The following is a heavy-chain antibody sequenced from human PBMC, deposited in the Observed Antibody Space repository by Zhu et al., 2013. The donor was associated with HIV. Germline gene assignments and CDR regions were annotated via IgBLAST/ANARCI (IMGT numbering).Heavy chain of an antibody. CDR2: MNPNSGDT. CDR1: GDTFNSYT. V-gene: IGHV1-8*01. CDR3: ARGVLSCSTTTCQYYFDY. J-gene: IGHJ4*02. D-gene: IGHD2-2*01. Sequence: QVEVVQSGAEVKKPGSSVKVSCKTSGDTFNSYTLTWVRQAPGQGPEWMGWMNPNSGDTGFAQKFQGRLTITRNTSITTAYMDVSSLRSEDTAVYYCARGVLSCSTTTCQYYFDYWGQGTLVTVSS.